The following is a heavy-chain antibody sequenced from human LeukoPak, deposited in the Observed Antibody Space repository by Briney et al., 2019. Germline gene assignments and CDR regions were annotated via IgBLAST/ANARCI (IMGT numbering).Heavy chain of an antibody. CDR3: AKTRDFWSGYFDY. Sequence: PSETLSLTCAVSGGSITSDTYYWSWIRQPPGKGLEGIGYILHSGSTYYNPSLKSRVTISIDTSKSQFSLKLSSVTAADTAVYYCAKTRDFWSGYFDYWGQGTLVTVSS. J-gene: IGHJ4*02. D-gene: IGHD3-3*01. CDR1: GGSITSDTYY. CDR2: ILHSGST. V-gene: IGHV4-30-2*01.